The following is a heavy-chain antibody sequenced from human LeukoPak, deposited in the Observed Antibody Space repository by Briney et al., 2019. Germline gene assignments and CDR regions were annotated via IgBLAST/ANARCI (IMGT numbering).Heavy chain of an antibody. CDR3: ARESSSWYYYYYYGMDV. CDR2: INPNSGGT. D-gene: IGHD6-13*01. J-gene: IGHJ6*02. V-gene: IGHV1-2*04. Sequence: ASVKVSCKASGYTFTSYYMHWVRRAPGQGLEWTGWINPNSGGTNYAQKFQGWVTMTRDTSVSTAYMELSRLRSDDTAVYYCARESSSWYYYYYYGMDVWGQGTTVTVSS. CDR1: GYTFTSYY.